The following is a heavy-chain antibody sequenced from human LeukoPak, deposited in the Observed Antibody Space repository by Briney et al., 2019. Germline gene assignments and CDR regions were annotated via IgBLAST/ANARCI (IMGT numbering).Heavy chain of an antibody. CDR1: GYTFTGYY. V-gene: IGHV1-2*02. CDR3: AREYYYGSGRTDMDV. D-gene: IGHD3-10*01. CDR2: INPNSGGT. Sequence: VASVKVSCKASGYTFTGYYMHWVRQAPGQGLEWVGWINPNSGGTNYAQKFQGRVTMTRDTSISTAYMELSRLRSDDTAVYYCAREYYYGSGRTDMDVWGKGTTVTISS. J-gene: IGHJ6*03.